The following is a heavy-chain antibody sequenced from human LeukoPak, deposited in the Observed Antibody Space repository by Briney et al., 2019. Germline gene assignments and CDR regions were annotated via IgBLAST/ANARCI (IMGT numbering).Heavy chain of an antibody. CDR2: INPNSGGT. V-gene: IGHV1-2*02. CDR3: ARVMVRGVRESDY. J-gene: IGHJ4*02. CDR1: GYTFTGYY. Sequence: ASVKVSCKASGYTFTGYYMHWVRQAPGQGLEWMGWINPNSGGTNYAQKFQGRVTMTRDTSISTGYMELSRLRSDDTAVYYCARVMVRGVRESDYWGQGTLVTVSS. D-gene: IGHD3-10*01.